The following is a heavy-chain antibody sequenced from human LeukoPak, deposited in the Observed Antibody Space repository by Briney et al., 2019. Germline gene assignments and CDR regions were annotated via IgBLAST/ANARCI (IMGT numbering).Heavy chain of an antibody. V-gene: IGHV3-30-3*01. J-gene: IGHJ3*02. D-gene: IGHD4-17*01. CDR2: ISYDGSNK. CDR1: GFTFSSYA. CDR3: AREWNDYGDYGQNLGAFDI. Sequence: GGSLRLSCAASGFTFSSYAMHWVRRAPGKGLEWVAVISYDGSNKYYADSVKGRFTISRDNSKNTLYLQMNSLRAEDTAVYYCAREWNDYGDYGQNLGAFDIWGQGTMVTVSS.